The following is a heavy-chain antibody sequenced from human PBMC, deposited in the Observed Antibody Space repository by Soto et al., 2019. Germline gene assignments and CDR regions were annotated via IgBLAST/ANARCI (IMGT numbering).Heavy chain of an antibody. V-gene: IGHV3-33*01. CDR3: ARDYSGSYFVSVSYFDY. CDR2: IWYDGSNK. D-gene: IGHD1-26*01. CDR1: GFTFSSYG. J-gene: IGHJ4*02. Sequence: QVQLVESGGGVVQPGRSLRLSCAASGFTFSSYGMHWVRQAPGKGLEWVAVIWYDGSNKYYADSVKGRFTISRDNSKNTLYLQMNSLRAEDTAVYYCARDYSGSYFVSVSYFDYWGQGTLVTVSS.